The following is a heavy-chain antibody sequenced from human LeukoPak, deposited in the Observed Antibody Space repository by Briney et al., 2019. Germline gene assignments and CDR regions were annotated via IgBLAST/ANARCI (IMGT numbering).Heavy chain of an antibody. D-gene: IGHD2-15*01. CDR1: GFTFSDYA. J-gene: IGHJ3*01. Sequence: KPGRSLRLSCKASGFTFSDYAMNWFRQAPGKGLEWVGFIRNKNFGGTTEFAASVKGRFTISRDDSKIIAYLQMNSLKSEDTGVYYCTRVDGYCSGGRCPDAFDLWGQGTMVTVSS. V-gene: IGHV3-49*05. CDR2: IRNKNFGGTT. CDR3: TRVDGYCSGGRCPDAFDL.